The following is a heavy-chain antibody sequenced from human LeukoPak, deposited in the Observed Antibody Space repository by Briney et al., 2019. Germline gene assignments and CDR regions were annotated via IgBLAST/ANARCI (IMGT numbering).Heavy chain of an antibody. Sequence: PGGSLRLSCAVSGFTFSSYWMHWVRQAPGKGLVWISRINSDGSSTSYADSVKGRFTISRDNAKNTLYLQMDSLRAEDTAVYYCARGDYGSDSSPSTNWGQGTLVTVSS. CDR1: GFTFSSYW. J-gene: IGHJ4*02. CDR2: INSDGSST. V-gene: IGHV3-74*01. CDR3: ARGDYGSDSSPSTN. D-gene: IGHD2-21*01.